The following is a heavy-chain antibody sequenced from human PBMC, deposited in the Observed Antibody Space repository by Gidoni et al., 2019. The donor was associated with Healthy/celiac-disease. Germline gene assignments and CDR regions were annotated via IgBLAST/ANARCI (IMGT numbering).Heavy chain of an antibody. V-gene: IGHV4-34*01. Sequence: QVQLQQWGVGRLKPSETLSLTCAVDGGSFSGYYWSWIRQPPGKGLEWIGEINHSGSTNYNPSLKIRVTISVDTSKNQFSLKLSSVTAADTAVYYCARRRRGSYLSIGVYYFDYWGQGTLVTVSS. CDR3: ARRRRGSYLSIGVYYFDY. CDR2: INHSGST. J-gene: IGHJ4*02. CDR1: GGSFSGYY. D-gene: IGHD1-26*01.